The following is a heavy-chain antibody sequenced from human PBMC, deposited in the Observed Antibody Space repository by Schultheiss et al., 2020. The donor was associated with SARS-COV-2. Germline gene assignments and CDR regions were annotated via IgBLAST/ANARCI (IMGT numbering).Heavy chain of an antibody. CDR2: INPNSGGT. CDR1: GYTFTGYY. J-gene: IGHJ4*02. Sequence: ASVKVSCKASGYTFTGYYMHWVRQAPGQGLEWMGWINPNSGGTNYAQKFQGWVTMTTDTSTSTAYMELRSLRSDDTAVYYCARGAPTLFVSCSGGSCPLFDCWGQGTLVNVSS. V-gene: IGHV1-2*04. CDR3: ARGAPTLFVSCSGGSCPLFDC. D-gene: IGHD2-15*01.